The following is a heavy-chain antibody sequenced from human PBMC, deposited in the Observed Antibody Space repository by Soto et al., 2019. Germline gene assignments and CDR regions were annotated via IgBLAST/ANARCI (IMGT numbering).Heavy chain of an antibody. Sequence: TSETLSLTCTVSGGSISSGGYYWSWIRQHPGKGLEWIGYIYYSGSTYYNPSLKSRVTISVDTSKNQFSLKLSSVTAADTAVYYCARSKPGLGELSSNFDYWGQGTLVTVSS. D-gene: IGHD3-16*02. V-gene: IGHV4-31*03. J-gene: IGHJ4*02. CDR3: ARSKPGLGELSSNFDY. CDR2: IYYSGST. CDR1: GGSISSGGYY.